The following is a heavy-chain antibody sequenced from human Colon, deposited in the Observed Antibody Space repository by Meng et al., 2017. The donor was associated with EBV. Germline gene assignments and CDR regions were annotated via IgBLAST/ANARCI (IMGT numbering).Heavy chain of an antibody. CDR1: GGFLSSGDYY. D-gene: IGHD4-17*01. Sequence: VALPGPGPGLVQPSQPLSPTCTVSGGFLSSGDYYWSWIRQPPGKGLEWIGYIYYSGSTYSNASLKSRVTISIDSSKNQFSLKLSSVTAADTAVYYCARDRKHYGERGWFDPWGQGTLVTVSS. J-gene: IGHJ5*02. CDR2: IYYSGST. CDR3: ARDRKHYGERGWFDP. V-gene: IGHV4-30-4*01.